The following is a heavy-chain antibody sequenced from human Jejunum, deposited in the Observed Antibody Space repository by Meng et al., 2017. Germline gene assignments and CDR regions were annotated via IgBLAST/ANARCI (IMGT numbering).Heavy chain of an antibody. D-gene: IGHD6-13*01. CDR3: AREPRIVAAGTSRYYYGMDV. J-gene: IGHJ6*02. CDR1: GGSVSSGSYY. Sequence: SETLSLTCTVSGGSVSSGSYYWSWIRQSPGKGLEWIGYIYYSGSTNYNPSLKSPVTISVDTSKNQFSLKLSSVTAADTAVYYCAREPRIVAAGTSRYYYGMDVWGQGTTVTVSS. V-gene: IGHV4-61*01. CDR2: IYYSGST.